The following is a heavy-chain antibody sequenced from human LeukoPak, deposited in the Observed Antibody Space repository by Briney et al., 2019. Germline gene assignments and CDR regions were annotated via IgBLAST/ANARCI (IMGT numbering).Heavy chain of an antibody. J-gene: IGHJ4*02. CDR2: ISSSGNTK. CDR3: AGEYSSSSPLDY. CDR1: GFPFSDYH. V-gene: IGHV3-11*01. Sequence: GGSLRLSCAASGFPFSDYHMNWIRQAPGKGLEWVSYISSSGNTKYYADSVKGRFTISRDNAKNSRYLQMNSLRVEDTAVYYCAGEYSSSSPLDYWGQGTLVTVSS. D-gene: IGHD6-6*01.